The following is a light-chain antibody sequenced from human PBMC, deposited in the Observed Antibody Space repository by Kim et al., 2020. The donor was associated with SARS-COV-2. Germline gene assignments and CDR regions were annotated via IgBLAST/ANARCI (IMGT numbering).Light chain of an antibody. J-gene: IGLJ2*01. CDR1: SSDVGGYKY. V-gene: IGLV2-14*03. Sequence: QSALTQPASVSGSPGQSITISCTGTSSDVGGYKYVSWYQQHPGKAPKLMIYDVSNRPSGVSNRFSGSKSGSTASLTISGLQAEDEADYYCSSYASNSTRVFGGGTQLTVL. CDR2: DVS. CDR3: SSYASNSTRV.